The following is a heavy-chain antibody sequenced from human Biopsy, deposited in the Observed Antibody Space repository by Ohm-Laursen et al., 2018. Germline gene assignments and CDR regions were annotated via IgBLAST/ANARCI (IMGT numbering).Heavy chain of an antibody. Sequence: PGTLSPTCTVSGGSISSDYWSWIRQTPGKGLEWIGEINHSGRTNYNPSLKSRVTISVDTSKNQFSLKVRSVTAADTAVYYCVRGVDYYDPYHYYALDVWGQGTTVTVSS. D-gene: IGHD3-22*01. J-gene: IGHJ6*02. CDR2: INHSGRT. CDR3: VRGVDYYDPYHYYALDV. CDR1: GGSISSDY. V-gene: IGHV4-34*01.